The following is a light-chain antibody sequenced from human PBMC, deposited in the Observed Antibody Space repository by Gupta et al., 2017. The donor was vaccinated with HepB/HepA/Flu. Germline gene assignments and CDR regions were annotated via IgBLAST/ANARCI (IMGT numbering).Light chain of an antibody. CDR3: SSYTSSGTLVV. V-gene: IGLV2-14*03. Sequence: QSALTQPASVSGSPGQSITISCTGTSNDVCGYKYVSWYRQHPGKAPKLMIYDVSSQPSGVSNRFSGSNSGNTASLTITGLQAEDEAVYYCSSYTSSGTLVVFGGGTKLAVL. J-gene: IGLJ2*01. CDR2: DVS. CDR1: SNDVCGYKY.